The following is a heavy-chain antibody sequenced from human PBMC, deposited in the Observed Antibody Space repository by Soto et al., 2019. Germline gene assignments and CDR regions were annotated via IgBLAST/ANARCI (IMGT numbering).Heavy chain of an antibody. V-gene: IGHV3-48*01. CDR1: GFTFSSYS. CDR2: ISSSSSTI. J-gene: IGHJ6*02. D-gene: IGHD3-10*01. Sequence: GGSLRLSCAASGFTFSSYSMNWVRQAPGKGLEWVSYISSSSSTIYYADSVKGRFTISRDNAKNSLYLQMNSLRAEDTAVYYCARDLDGVIMVRGVIYYYYGMDVWGQGTTVTVSS. CDR3: ARDLDGVIMVRGVIYYYYGMDV.